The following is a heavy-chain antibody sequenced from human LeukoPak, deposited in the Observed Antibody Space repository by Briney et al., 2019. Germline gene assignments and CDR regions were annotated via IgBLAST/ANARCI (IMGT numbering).Heavy chain of an antibody. V-gene: IGHV1-18*04. Sequence: GASVKVSCKASGYTFTSCGISWVRQAPGQGLEWMGWISAYNGNTNYAQKPQGRVTMTTDTSTSTAYMELRSLRSDDTAVYYCARDLDLDATGVFDYWGQGTLVTVSS. D-gene: IGHD1-14*01. J-gene: IGHJ4*02. CDR2: ISAYNGNT. CDR3: ARDLDLDATGVFDY. CDR1: GYTFTSCG.